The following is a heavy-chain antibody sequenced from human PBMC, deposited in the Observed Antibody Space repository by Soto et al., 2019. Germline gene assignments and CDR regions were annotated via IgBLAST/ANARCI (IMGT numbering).Heavy chain of an antibody. CDR1: GFTVSNNY. J-gene: IGHJ4*02. D-gene: IGHD1-1*01. Sequence: EVQLVESGGGLVQPGGSLRLSCAASGFTVSNNYMRWVRQAPGKGLEWVSLIYSGGATYYADPVKGRFTISRDNSKNTLYLQMNSLRAEDTAVYYCARDGTYNWVGGQGNLVTVS. CDR2: IYSGGAT. CDR3: ARDGTYNWV. V-gene: IGHV3-66*01.